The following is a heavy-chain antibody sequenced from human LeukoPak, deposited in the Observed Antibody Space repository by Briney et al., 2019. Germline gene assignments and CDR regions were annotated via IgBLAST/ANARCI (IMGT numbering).Heavy chain of an antibody. CDR3: TRQIGAVAGTMYYYYYMDV. CDR2: IRSRANSYAT. V-gene: IGHV3-73*01. J-gene: IGHJ6*03. D-gene: IGHD6-19*01. Sequence: GGSLRLSCAASGFTFCGPAMHWVRQAPGEGVGWVGRIRSRANSYATAYAASVKGRFTISRDDSKNTAYLQINSLKTEDTAVYYCTRQIGAVAGTMYYYYYMDVWGKGTTVTVSS. CDR1: GFTFCGPA.